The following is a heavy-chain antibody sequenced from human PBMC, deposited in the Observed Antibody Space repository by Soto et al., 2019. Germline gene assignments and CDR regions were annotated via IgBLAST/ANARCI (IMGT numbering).Heavy chain of an antibody. J-gene: IGHJ6*01. Sequence: EVQLVESGGGMVKPGGSLRLSCVASGFTFSGYSINWVRQAPGKGLEWVSYISDPINYKYYEDSVKGQLTISRDNAKSALYLQMKSQRAEDTSMYFCAGGFRNGFNVW. D-gene: IGHD2-8*01. CDR2: ISDPINYK. CDR1: GFTFSGYS. V-gene: IGHV3-21*01. CDR3: AGGFRNGFNV.